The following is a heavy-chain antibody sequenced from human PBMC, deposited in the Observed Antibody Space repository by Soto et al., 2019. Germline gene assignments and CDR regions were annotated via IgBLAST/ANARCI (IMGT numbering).Heavy chain of an antibody. D-gene: IGHD7-27*01. CDR1: GFTFSSYS. V-gene: IGHV3-21*01. CDR2: ISSSSSYI. CDR3: ARPWGHYYYYYYMDV. J-gene: IGHJ6*03. Sequence: EVQLVESGGGLVKPGGSLRLSSAASGFTFSSYSMNWVRQAPGKGLEWVSSISSSSSYIYYADSVKGRFTISRDNAKNSLYLQMNSLRAEDTAVYYCARPWGHYYYYYYMDVWGKGTTVTVSS.